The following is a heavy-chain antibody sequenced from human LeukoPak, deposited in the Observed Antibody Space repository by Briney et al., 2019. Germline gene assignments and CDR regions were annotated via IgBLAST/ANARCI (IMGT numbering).Heavy chain of an antibody. CDR1: VFTFSSYG. D-gene: IGHD3-22*01. CDR3: AKDQSHYDSSGYYYY. V-gene: IGHV3-33*06. J-gene: IGHJ4*02. Sequence: GGSLRLSCAGSVFTFSSYGMHWVRQAPGKGPEGVAVIWHDGSNKYYADSVKGRFIISRDNSKNTMYLQMNSLRAEDTAVYYCAKDQSHYDSSGYYYYWGQGTLVTVSS. CDR2: IWHDGSNK.